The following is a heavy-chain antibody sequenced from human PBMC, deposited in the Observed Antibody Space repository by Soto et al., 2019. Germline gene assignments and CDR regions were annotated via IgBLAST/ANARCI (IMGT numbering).Heavy chain of an antibody. J-gene: IGHJ6*02. CDR3: ARDPYNVLMVNAPNLYGMDV. D-gene: IGHD2-8*01. CDR1: GYTFTTYD. V-gene: IGHV1-18*01. CDR2: ISTYNGDT. Sequence: QVQLVQSGAEVKKPGASVKVSCKASGYTFTTYDISWVRQAPGQGLEWMERISTYNGDTNYPQSLQGRLTMTTDTSTNTAYMELRSLRSDDTAVYYCARDPYNVLMVNAPNLYGMDVWGQGTTVTVSS.